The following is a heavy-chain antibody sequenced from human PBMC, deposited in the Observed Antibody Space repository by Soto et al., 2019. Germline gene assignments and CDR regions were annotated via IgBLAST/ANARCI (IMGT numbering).Heavy chain of an antibody. D-gene: IGHD1-7*01. CDR2: IIPIFGTA. Sequence: SVKVSCKASGGTFSSYAISWVRQAPGQGLEWMGGIIPIFGTANYAQKFQGRVTITADESTSTAYMELSSLRSEDTAVYYCATGWITGTTPQRSWGQGTMVNVSS. CDR3: ATGWITGTTPQRS. J-gene: IGHJ3*01. CDR1: GGTFSSYA. V-gene: IGHV1-69*13.